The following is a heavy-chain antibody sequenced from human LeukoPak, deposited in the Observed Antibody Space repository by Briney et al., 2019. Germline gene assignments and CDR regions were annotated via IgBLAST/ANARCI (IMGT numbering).Heavy chain of an antibody. Sequence: SETLYLTCTVSGGSISSGGYYWSWIRQHPGKGLEWIGYIYYSGSTYYNPSLKSRVTISVDTSKNQFSLKLSSVTAADTAVYYCARVSSLLHASFDYWGQGTLVTVSS. J-gene: IGHJ4*02. D-gene: IGHD3-22*01. CDR3: ARVSSLLHASFDY. V-gene: IGHV4-31*03. CDR1: GGSISSGGYY. CDR2: IYYSGST.